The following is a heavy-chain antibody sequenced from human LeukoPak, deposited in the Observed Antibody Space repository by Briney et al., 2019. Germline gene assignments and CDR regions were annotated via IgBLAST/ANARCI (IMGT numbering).Heavy chain of an antibody. CDR1: GFTFSSYS. V-gene: IGHV3-48*04. J-gene: IGHJ4*02. Sequence: PGGSLRLSCAASGFTFSSYSMNWVRQAPGKGLEWVSYISSSGSTIYYADSVKGRFTISRDNAKNSLYLQMNSLRAEDTAVYYCARDFRGWEQHGRGYFDYWGQGTLVTVSS. D-gene: IGHD1-26*01. CDR3: ARDFRGWEQHGRGYFDY. CDR2: ISSSGSTI.